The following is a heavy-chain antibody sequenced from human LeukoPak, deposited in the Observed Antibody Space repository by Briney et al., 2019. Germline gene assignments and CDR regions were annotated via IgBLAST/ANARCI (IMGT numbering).Heavy chain of an antibody. Sequence: PSETLSLTCAVYGGSFSGYYWSWIRQPPGKGLEWIGEINHSGSTNYNPSLKSRVTISVDTSKSQFSLKLSSVTAADTAVYYCARSYCTNGVCFSLMDVWGQGTTVTVSS. V-gene: IGHV4-34*01. D-gene: IGHD2-8*01. CDR3: ARSYCTNGVCFSLMDV. J-gene: IGHJ6*02. CDR1: GGSFSGYY. CDR2: INHSGST.